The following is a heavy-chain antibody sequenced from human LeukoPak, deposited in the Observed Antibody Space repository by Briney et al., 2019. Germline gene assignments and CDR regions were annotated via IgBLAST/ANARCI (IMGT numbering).Heavy chain of an antibody. CDR2: IFYSGST. D-gene: IGHD2-15*01. CDR3: ARGRFYWDY. CDR1: GGSIGTFY. J-gene: IGHJ4*02. V-gene: IGHV4-59*01. Sequence: SETLSLTCTVSGGSIGTFYWNWIRQPPGKGLEWLGYIFYSGSTNYNPSLKSRVTISVDTSKNQFSLNLSSVTAADTAVYYCARGRFYWDYWGQGTLLTVSS.